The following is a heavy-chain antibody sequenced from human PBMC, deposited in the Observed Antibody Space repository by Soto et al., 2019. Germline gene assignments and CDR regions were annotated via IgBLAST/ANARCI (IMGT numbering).Heavy chain of an antibody. J-gene: IGHJ4*02. CDR2: INHSGSA. CDR3: ARGLITGSHYSGGWYYFDS. Sequence: SETLSLTCAVYGESFSCYIWTWIRQTPGKGLQWIGQINHSGSAYYNPSLKSRVTISVHTSNSQFSLELSSVTAADTAVYYCARGLITGSHYSGGWYYFDSWGQGTQVTVSS. V-gene: IGHV4-34*01. CDR1: GESFSCYI. D-gene: IGHD6-19*01.